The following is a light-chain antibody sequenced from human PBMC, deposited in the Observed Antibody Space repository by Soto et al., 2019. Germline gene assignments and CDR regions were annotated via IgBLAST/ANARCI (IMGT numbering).Light chain of an antibody. CDR2: GAS. J-gene: IGKJ1*01. CDR3: QHYGGSPRT. Sequence: EIVLTQSPDTLSLSPGDRATLSCRASQSISSSYLGWYQQKPGQTPRLLIYGASSRATGIPDRFSGSGSGTDFTLTITRLEPEDFAVYYCQHYGGSPRTFGQGTKVEIK. CDR1: QSISSSY. V-gene: IGKV3-20*01.